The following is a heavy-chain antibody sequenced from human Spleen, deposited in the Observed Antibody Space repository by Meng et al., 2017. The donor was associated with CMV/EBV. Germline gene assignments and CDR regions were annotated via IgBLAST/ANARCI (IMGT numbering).Heavy chain of an antibody. V-gene: IGHV3-21*06. CDR2: ISSSSGYI. J-gene: IGHJ6*02. CDR1: GIMSSMYS. CDR3: ARDISCTTSNCYSGDFHYYYHGMEV. D-gene: IGHD2-15*01. Sequence: GESLKISCTASGIMSSMYSMVWVRQAPGKGLEWVSSISSSSGYIYYADSVKGRFTISRDNSRNSLYLQMNSLSAEDTAVYYCARDISCTTSNCYSGDFHYYYHGMEVWGQGTTVTVSS.